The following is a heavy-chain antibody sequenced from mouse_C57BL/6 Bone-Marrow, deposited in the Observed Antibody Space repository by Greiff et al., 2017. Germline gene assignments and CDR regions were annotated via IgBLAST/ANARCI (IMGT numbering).Heavy chain of an antibody. J-gene: IGHJ3*01. CDR1: GFTFSSYA. CDR2: ISDGGSYT. CDR3: AREDYDEGFAD. Sequence: EVQLVESGGGLVKPGGSLKLSCAASGFTFSSYAMSWVRQTPEKRLEWVATISDGGSYTYYPDNVKGRFTISRDNAKNNLYLQMSHLKSEDTAMYYCAREDYDEGFADWGQGTLVTVSS. V-gene: IGHV5-4*01. D-gene: IGHD1-1*01.